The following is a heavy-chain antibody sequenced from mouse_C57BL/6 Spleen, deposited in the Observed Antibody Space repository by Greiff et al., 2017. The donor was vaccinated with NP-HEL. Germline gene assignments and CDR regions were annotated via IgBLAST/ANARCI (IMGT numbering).Heavy chain of an antibody. V-gene: IGHV5-15*01. Sequence: EVKLVESGGGLVQPGGSLKLSCAASGFTFSDYGMAWVRQAPRKGPEWVAFISNLAYSTYYADTVTGRFTISRENAKNALYLEMSSLRSEDTAMYYCARQNYSNYNPFAYWGQGTLVTVSA. CDR2: ISNLAYST. J-gene: IGHJ3*01. CDR1: GFTFSDYG. D-gene: IGHD2-5*01. CDR3: ARQNYSNYNPFAY.